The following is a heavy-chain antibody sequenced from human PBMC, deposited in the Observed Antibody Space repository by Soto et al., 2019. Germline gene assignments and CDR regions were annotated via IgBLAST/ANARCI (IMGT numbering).Heavy chain of an antibody. J-gene: IGHJ6*02. V-gene: IGHV3-21*01. CDR1: VFTFSSYS. CDR3: ARDSSGSSPRVNYYYYYGMDV. Sequence: GALRLSCAASVFTFSSYSMNWVRQAPGKGLEWVSSISSSSSYIYYADSVKGRFTISRDNAKNSLYLQMNSLRAEDTAVYYCARDSSGSSPRVNYYYYYGMDVWGQGTTVTVSS. CDR2: ISSSSSYI. D-gene: IGHD1-26*01.